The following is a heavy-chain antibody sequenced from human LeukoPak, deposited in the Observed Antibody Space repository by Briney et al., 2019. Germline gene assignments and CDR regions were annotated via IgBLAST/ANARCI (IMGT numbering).Heavy chain of an antibody. D-gene: IGHD2-15*01. CDR3: ARADIVVVVAATPQYYFDY. CDR2: ISYDGSNK. J-gene: IGHJ4*02. Sequence: GRSLRLSCAASGFTFSSYAMHWVRQAPGKGLEWVAVISYDGSNKYYADSVKGRFTISRDNSKNTLYLQMNSLRAEDTAVYYCARADIVVVVAATPQYYFDYWGQGTLVTVSS. V-gene: IGHV3-30-3*01. CDR1: GFTFSSYA.